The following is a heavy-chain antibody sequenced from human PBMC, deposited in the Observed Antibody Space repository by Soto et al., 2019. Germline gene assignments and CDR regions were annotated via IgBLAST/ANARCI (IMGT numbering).Heavy chain of an antibody. CDR3: ARDLVENQYSSGWYLQYYFDY. D-gene: IGHD6-19*01. Sequence: ASVKVSGKASGYTFTSYAMHWVRQAPGQRLEWMGWINAGNGNTKYSQKFQGRVTITRDTSASTAYMELSSLRSEDTAVYYCARDLVENQYSSGWYLQYYFDYWGQGTLVTVSS. CDR1: GYTFTSYA. CDR2: INAGNGNT. V-gene: IGHV1-3*01. J-gene: IGHJ4*02.